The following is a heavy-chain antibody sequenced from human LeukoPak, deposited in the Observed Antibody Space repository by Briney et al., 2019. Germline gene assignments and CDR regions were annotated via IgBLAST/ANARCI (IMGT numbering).Heavy chain of an antibody. CDR1: GFTFSSYE. CDR3: ARDPAGTGFDY. CDR2: IRSDGSTI. J-gene: IGHJ4*02. V-gene: IGHV3-48*03. Sequence: GGSLRLSCTASGFTFSSYEMNWVRQAPGKGLEWVSYIRSDGSTIFYADSVKGRFTISRDNSKNTLYLQMGSLRAEDMAVYYCARDPAGTGFDYWGQGTLVTVSS. D-gene: IGHD1-14*01.